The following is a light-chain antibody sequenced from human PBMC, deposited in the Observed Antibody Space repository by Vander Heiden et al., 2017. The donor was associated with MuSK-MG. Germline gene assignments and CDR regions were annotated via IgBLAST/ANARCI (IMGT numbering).Light chain of an antibody. J-gene: IGKJ1*01. CDR3: QQGGSEPQWT. CDR2: GAS. CDR1: QSVTSRN. V-gene: IGKV3-20*01. Sequence: ETVLTQSPGTLSLSPGESANLSCRASQSVTSRNLAWYQHRSGQAPRLLIYGASSRATGTPDRFSGSRPGPDFTLTMSRLEPEDFAVYPCQQGGSEPQWTFGQGTKVEI.